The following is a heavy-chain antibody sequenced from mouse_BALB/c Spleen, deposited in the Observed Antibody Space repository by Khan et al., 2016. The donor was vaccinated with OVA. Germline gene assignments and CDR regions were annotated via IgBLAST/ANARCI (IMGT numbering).Heavy chain of an antibody. V-gene: IGHV2-6-1*01. CDR2: IWSDGST. CDR1: GFSLTNYG. D-gene: IGHD1-1*02. Sequence: QVQLKQSGPGLVAPSQSLSITCTISGFSLTNYGVHWVRQPPGKGLEWLVVIWSDGSTTYNSALKSRLSISQDNSKSQVFLKMNSLQTDDTAMYYCARQPDYHYYFMDYWGQGTLVTVSS. CDR3: ARQPDYHYYFMDY. J-gene: IGHJ4*01.